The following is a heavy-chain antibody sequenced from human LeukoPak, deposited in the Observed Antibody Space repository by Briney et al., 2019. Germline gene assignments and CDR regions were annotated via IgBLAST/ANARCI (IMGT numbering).Heavy chain of an antibody. J-gene: IGHJ4*02. CDR2: INAGNGNT. V-gene: IGHV1-3*01. CDR1: GYTFTSYA. CDR3: ARAPRFGFLEWLLYDY. D-gene: IGHD3-3*01. Sequence: VASVKVSCKASGYTFTSYAMHWVRQAPGQRLEWMGWINAGNGNTKYSQKFQGRVTITRDTSASTAYMELSSLRSEDTAVYYCARAPRFGFLEWLLYDYWGQGTLITVSS.